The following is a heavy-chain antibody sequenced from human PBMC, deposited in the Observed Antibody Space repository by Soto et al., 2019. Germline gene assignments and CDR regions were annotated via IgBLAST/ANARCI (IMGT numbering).Heavy chain of an antibody. CDR3: AKLPEYNWNYAYSWFDR. D-gene: IGHD1-7*01. Sequence: EVQLLESGGGLVQPGGSLRLSCAASGFTFSSYAMSWVRQAPGKGLEWVSAISGSGGSTYYADSVKGRFTISRDNSKNTLYLQMNSLRAEDSDVYYCAKLPEYNWNYAYSWFDRWGQGNLVTDSS. CDR2: ISGSGGST. V-gene: IGHV3-23*01. J-gene: IGHJ5*02. CDR1: GFTFSSYA.